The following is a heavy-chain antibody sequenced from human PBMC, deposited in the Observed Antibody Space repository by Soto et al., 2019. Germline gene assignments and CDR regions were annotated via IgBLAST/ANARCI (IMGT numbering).Heavy chain of an antibody. J-gene: IGHJ4*02. D-gene: IGHD3-22*01. Sequence: ESLKISCKGSGYSFTSYWIGWVRQMPGKGLEWMGIIYPDDSDTRYSPSFQGQITISADKSIRTAYLQWSSLKASDTAMYYCARRSTGYYPFDGYYFDYWGQGTPVTVSS. CDR2: IYPDDSDT. CDR1: GYSFTSYW. CDR3: ARRSTGYYPFDGYYFDY. V-gene: IGHV5-51*01.